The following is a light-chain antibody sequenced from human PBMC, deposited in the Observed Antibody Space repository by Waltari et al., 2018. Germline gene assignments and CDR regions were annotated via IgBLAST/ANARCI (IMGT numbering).Light chain of an antibody. CDR2: DSS. J-gene: IGKJ1*01. V-gene: IGKV1-39*01. CDR3: QHSFGNPPWT. CDR1: QFINTY. Sequence: DIQMAQSPSSLSASIGDRVTITCRAIQFINTYLNWYQHKPGEAPKLLMYDSSTLQIGVPSRFSGSGSGTDFTRTISSLQPEDIATYYCQHSFGNPPWTFGRGTKV.